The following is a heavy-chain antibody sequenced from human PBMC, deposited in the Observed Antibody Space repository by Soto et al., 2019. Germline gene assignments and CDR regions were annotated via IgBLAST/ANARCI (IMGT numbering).Heavy chain of an antibody. D-gene: IGHD6-13*01. Sequence: SETLSLTCTVSGGSISSGGYYWSWIRQHPGKGLEWIGYIYYSGSTYYNPSLKSRVTISVDTSKNQFSLKLSSVTAAGTAVYYCARDRVREHWFDPWGQGTLVTVSS. J-gene: IGHJ5*02. V-gene: IGHV4-31*03. CDR2: IYYSGST. CDR3: ARDRVREHWFDP. CDR1: GGSISSGGYY.